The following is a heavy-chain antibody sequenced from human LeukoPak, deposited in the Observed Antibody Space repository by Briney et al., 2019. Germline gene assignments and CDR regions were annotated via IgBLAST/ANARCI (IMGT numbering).Heavy chain of an antibody. J-gene: IGHJ5*02. CDR3: ARGYSYGKNWFDP. CDR2: ISVRGTTDATPT. D-gene: IGHD5-18*01. V-gene: IGHV4-4*07. Sequence: NTSETLSLTCTVSGASISKYYCSWIRQPAGKGLEWIGRISVRGTTDATPTDYNPPLKSRVIMSVDTSKNQFSLNLSSVTAADTAVYYCARGYSYGKNWFDPWGQGTLVSVSS. CDR1: GASISKYY.